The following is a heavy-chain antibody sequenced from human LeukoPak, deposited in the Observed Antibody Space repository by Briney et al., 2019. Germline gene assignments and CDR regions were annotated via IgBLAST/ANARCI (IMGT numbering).Heavy chain of an antibody. CDR3: ARLKYSSSHFDY. V-gene: IGHV4-38-2*01. CDR1: GYSICSGYY. D-gene: IGHD6-6*01. J-gene: IGHJ4*02. Sequence: SETLSLTCDVSGYSICSGYYWGWIRQPPGKGLEWIGSIYHSGSTYYNPSLKSRVTISVDTSKNQFSLKLSSVTAADTAVYYCARLKYSSSHFDYWGQGTLVTVSS. CDR2: IYHSGST.